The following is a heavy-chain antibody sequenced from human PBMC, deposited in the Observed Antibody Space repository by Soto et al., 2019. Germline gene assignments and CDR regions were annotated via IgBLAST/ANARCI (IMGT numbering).Heavy chain of an antibody. CDR1: GFTFSSYG. CDR3: ARGPVVLRYSDDSYYYYGMDV. CDR2: IWYDGSNK. V-gene: IGHV3-33*01. D-gene: IGHD3-9*01. Sequence: GGSLRLSCAASGFTFSSYGMHWVRQAPGKGLEWVAVIWYDGSNKYYADSVKGRFTISRDNSKNTLYLQMNSLRAEDTAVYYCARGPVVLRYSDDSYYYYGMDVWGQGTTVTVSS. J-gene: IGHJ6*02.